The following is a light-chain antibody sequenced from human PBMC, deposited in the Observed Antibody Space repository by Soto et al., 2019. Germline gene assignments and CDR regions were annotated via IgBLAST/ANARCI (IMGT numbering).Light chain of an antibody. V-gene: IGKV3-15*01. J-gene: IGKJ4*01. Sequence: EIVMTQSPATLSVSPGERATLFCRASQSVSSNLAWYQQKAGQAPRLLIYGTSTRATGIPARFSGSGSGTDFNLTISSLQSEDFAVYYCQQYNNWPPLTFGGGTKVEIK. CDR1: QSVSSN. CDR2: GTS. CDR3: QQYNNWPPLT.